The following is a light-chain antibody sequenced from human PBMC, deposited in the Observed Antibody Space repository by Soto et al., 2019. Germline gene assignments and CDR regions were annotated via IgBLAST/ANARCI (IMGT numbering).Light chain of an antibody. Sequence: QSALTQPPSASGSPGQSVTISCTGTSSDVGGYPFVSWYQQYPGQVPKLIIYDVTQRPSGVPDSFSGSKSGNTASLTVSGLQAEDEADYYCSSYAGGNNVVFGGGTKLTVL. CDR3: SSYAGGNNVV. CDR1: SSDVGGYPF. CDR2: DVT. J-gene: IGLJ3*02. V-gene: IGLV2-8*01.